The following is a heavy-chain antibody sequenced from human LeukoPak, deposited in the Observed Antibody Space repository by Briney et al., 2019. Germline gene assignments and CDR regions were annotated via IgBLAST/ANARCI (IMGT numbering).Heavy chain of an antibody. CDR3: AKFLPTHIVVANYYFDY. V-gene: IGHV3-23*01. J-gene: IGHJ4*02. Sequence: PGGSLRLSCAASGFTFSSYAMSWVRQAPGKGLEWASAISGSGGSTYYADSVKGGFTISRDNSKNTLYLQMNSLRAEDTAVYYCAKFLPTHIVVANYYFDYWGQGTLVTVSS. CDR1: GFTFSSYA. CDR2: ISGSGGST. D-gene: IGHD2-21*01.